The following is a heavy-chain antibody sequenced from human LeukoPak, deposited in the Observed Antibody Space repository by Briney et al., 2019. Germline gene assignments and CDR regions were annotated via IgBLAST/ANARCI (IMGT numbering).Heavy chain of an antibody. J-gene: IGHJ4*02. CDR2: IYSGGST. CDR3: ARGVLYYSSGAPFDY. V-gene: IGHV3-53*01. D-gene: IGHD3-22*01. Sequence: GGSLRLSCAASGFTVSSNYMSWVRHAPGQGLEWFSVIYSGGSTYYADSVKGRFTISRDNSKNTRYLQMNSLRAEDTAVYYCARGVLYYSSGAPFDYWGQGTLVTVSS. CDR1: GFTVSSNY.